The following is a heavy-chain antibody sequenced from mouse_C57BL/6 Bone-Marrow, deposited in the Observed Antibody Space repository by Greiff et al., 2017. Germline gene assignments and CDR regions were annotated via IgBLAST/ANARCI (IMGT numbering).Heavy chain of an antibody. Sequence: QVQLQQPGAELVRPGSSVKLSCKASGYTFTSYWMHWVKQRPIQGLEWIGNIDPSDSETHYNQKFKDKATLTVDKSSSTAYMQLRSLTSEDSAVYYCARKGGYGGYFDVCGTGTTVTVSS. D-gene: IGHD2-14*01. J-gene: IGHJ1*03. CDR2: IDPSDSET. V-gene: IGHV1-52*01. CDR1: GYTFTSYW. CDR3: ARKGGYGGYFDV.